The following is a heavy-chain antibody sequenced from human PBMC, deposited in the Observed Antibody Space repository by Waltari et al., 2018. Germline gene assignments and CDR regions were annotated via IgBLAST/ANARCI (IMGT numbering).Heavy chain of an antibody. V-gene: IGHV4-4*02. CDR3: ARDRGRGIYLDS. CDR2: IRGSGKT. CDR1: GDSVSNNYC. J-gene: IGHJ4*02. D-gene: IGHD2-15*01. Sequence: QLQLQESGPGLVKPSGTLSATCAVYGDSVSNNYCWSWVRQSPGKGLEWIGQIRGSGKTNDNPSFARRVSVALATSTDQFSLKMTSATATDTAVYYCARDRGRGIYLDSWGQGTLVTVSP.